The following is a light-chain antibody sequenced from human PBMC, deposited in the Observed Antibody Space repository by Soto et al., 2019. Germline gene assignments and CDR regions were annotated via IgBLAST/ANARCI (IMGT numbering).Light chain of an antibody. CDR3: QQYKNWPL. CDR2: GAS. CDR1: QSVAYTY. J-gene: IGKJ5*01. V-gene: IGKV3-20*01. Sequence: EIVLTQSPATLSLSPGERATLSCRASQSVAYTYLAWFQQKPGQAPRLLIYGASNRATGIPDRFSGSGSGTDFTLTISRLEPEDFAVYYCQQYKNWPLFGQGTRLKIK.